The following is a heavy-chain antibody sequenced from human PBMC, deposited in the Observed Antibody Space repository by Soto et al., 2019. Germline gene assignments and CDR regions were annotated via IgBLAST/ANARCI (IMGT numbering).Heavy chain of an antibody. Sequence: GSLRLGCAASVFTFSSYSMNWVRQAPGKGLEWVSSISSSSSYIYYADSVKGRFTISRDNAKNSLYLQMNSLRAEDTAVYYCARDSSRFLGWLLYWFDYWGQGTLVTVSS. D-gene: IGHD3-3*01. CDR3: ARDSSRFLGWLLYWFDY. J-gene: IGHJ4*02. V-gene: IGHV3-21*01. CDR2: ISSSSSYI. CDR1: VFTFSSYS.